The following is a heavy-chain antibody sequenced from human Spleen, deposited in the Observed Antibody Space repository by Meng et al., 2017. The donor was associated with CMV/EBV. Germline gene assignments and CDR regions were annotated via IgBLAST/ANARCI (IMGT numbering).Heavy chain of an antibody. CDR3: VKEGRAWTPFD. Sequence: GGSLRLSCVASGITSTYAWISWVRQAPGKGLEWVSSLSGRSSNPYYADSVRGRFSISRDNFNNTLSLRMNSLRVEDTAVYYCVKEGRAWTPFDWGQGTLVTVSS. V-gene: IGHV3-23*01. CDR1: GITSTYAW. CDR2: LSGRSSNP. D-gene: IGHD1-1*01. J-gene: IGHJ4*02.